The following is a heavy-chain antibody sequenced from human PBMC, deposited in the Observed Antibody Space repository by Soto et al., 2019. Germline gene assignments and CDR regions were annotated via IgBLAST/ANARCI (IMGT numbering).Heavy chain of an antibody. V-gene: IGHV4-4*02. D-gene: IGHD6-19*01. CDR1: GASISSSTW. Sequence: PSETLSLTCAVSGASISSSTWWSWVRQPPGKGLEWIGEIYHSGSTNYNPSLKSRVTISVDKSKNQFSLILNSVTAADTAVYYCARDLAYSSGWWGRGTLVTVSS. J-gene: IGHJ4*02. CDR2: IYHSGST. CDR3: ARDLAYSSGW.